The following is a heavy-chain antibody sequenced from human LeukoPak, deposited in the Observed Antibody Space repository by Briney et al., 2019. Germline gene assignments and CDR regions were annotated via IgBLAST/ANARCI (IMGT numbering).Heavy chain of an antibody. CDR3: ARAGGSRSAAVDY. J-gene: IGHJ4*02. D-gene: IGHD6-13*01. CDR2: INPNSGGT. CDR1: TFTXXY. V-gene: IGHV1-2*02. Sequence: TFTXXYMHXVRQAPGQGLEWMGWINPNSGGTNYAQKFQGRVTMTRDTSISTAYMELSRLRSDDTAVYYCARAGGSRSAAVDYWGQGTLVTVSS.